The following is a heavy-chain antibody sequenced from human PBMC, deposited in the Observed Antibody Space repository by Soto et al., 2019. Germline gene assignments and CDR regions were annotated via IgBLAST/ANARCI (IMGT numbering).Heavy chain of an antibody. J-gene: IGHJ4*02. CDR2: IIPILGIA. Sequence: ASVKSCKASGGTFSSYTISWVRQAPGQGLEWMGRIIPILGIANYAQKFQGRVTITADKSTSTAYMELSSLRSEDTAVYYCARVPSLGGRNAVGFYRGQRTLVIVSA. CDR3: ARVPSLGGRNAVGFY. V-gene: IGHV1-69*02. CDR1: GGTFSSYT. D-gene: IGHD3-16*01.